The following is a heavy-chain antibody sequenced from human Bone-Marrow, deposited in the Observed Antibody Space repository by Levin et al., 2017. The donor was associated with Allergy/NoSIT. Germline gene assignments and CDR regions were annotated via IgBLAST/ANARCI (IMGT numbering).Heavy chain of an antibody. J-gene: IGHJ5*02. D-gene: IGHD2-21*02. CDR2: ISYDGSNK. CDR3: ARGCGGDCYSDWFDP. CDR1: GFTFSSYA. Sequence: PGGSLRLSCAASGFTFSSYAMHWVRQAPGKGLEWVAVISYDGSNKYYADSVKGRFTISRDNSKNTLYLQMNSLRAEDTAVYYCARGCGGDCYSDWFDPWGQGTLVTVSS. V-gene: IGHV3-30*04.